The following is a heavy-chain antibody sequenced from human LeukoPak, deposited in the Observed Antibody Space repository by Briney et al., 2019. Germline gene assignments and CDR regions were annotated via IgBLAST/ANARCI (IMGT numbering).Heavy chain of an antibody. Sequence: PSETLSLTCTVSGGSISSYYWSWIRQPPGKGLEWIGYIYYSGSTNYNPSLKSRVTISVDTSKNQFSLKLSSVTAAYTAVYYCAATGTTSMFDYWGQGTLVTVSS. CDR2: IYYSGST. CDR1: GGSISSYY. CDR3: AATGTTSMFDY. V-gene: IGHV4-59*01. D-gene: IGHD1-1*01. J-gene: IGHJ4*02.